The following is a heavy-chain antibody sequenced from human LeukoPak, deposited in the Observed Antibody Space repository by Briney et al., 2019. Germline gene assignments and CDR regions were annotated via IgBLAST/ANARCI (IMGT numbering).Heavy chain of an antibody. CDR2: ITGNGGDT. CDR3: ASLDTSMA. V-gene: IGHV3-64*01. J-gene: IGHJ5*02. Sequence: GGFLRLSCAASGFTFSRNNMHWVRQAPGKGLDYVSSITGNGGDTYYANSVKGRFTISRDNSKNMLYLQMGSLRTEDMGVYYCASLDTSMAWGQGTLVIVSS. CDR1: GFTFSRNN. D-gene: IGHD5-18*01.